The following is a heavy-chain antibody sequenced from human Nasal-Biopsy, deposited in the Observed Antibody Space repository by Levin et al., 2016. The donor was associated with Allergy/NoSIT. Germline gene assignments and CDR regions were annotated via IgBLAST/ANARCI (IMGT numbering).Heavy chain of an antibody. J-gene: IGHJ1*01. CDR1: GFTFSNYA. Sequence: GESLKISCVASGFTFSNYAMSWVRLAPGKGLEWVSAISGSGDNTYYADSVKGRFTISRDNSKNTVYLEMSSLRAEDTAVYYCARDGGYYPGFPNEHWGQGTLVTVSS. CDR3: ARDGGYYPGFPNEH. CDR2: ISGSGDNT. D-gene: IGHD3-22*01. V-gene: IGHV3-23*01.